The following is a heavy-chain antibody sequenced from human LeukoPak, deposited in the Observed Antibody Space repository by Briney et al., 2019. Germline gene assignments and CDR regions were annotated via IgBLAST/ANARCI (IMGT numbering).Heavy chain of an antibody. V-gene: IGHV3-30-3*01. CDR1: GLTFSGYA. Sequence: GGSLRLSCVASGLTFSGYAMQWVRQAPGKGLEWVSTISYDGSNEYYADSVKGLFTISRDDSKNTLYLQMNSLRAGDTAVYYCARGSPPDYWGQGTLVTVSS. J-gene: IGHJ4*02. CDR2: ISYDGSNE. CDR3: ARGSPPDY.